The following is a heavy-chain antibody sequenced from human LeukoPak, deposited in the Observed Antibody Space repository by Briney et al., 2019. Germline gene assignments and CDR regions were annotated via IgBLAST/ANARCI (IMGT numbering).Heavy chain of an antibody. CDR3: ARVSWFGLTKKYYFDY. CDR2: INHSGST. CDR1: SGSFSGYY. D-gene: IGHD3-10*01. Sequence: KPSETLSLTCAVYSGSFSGYYWSWIRQPPGKGLEWIGEINHSGSTNYNPSLKSRVTISVDTSKNQFSLKLSSVTTADTAVYYCARVSWFGLTKKYYFDYWGQGTPVTVSS. V-gene: IGHV4-34*01. J-gene: IGHJ4*02.